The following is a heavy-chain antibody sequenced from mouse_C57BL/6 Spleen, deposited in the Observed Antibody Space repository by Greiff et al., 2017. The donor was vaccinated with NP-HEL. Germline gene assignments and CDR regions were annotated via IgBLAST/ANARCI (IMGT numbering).Heavy chain of an antibody. CDR3: AKGVTTVVAQDYAMDY. CDR1: GFSLTSYG. D-gene: IGHD1-1*01. Sequence: QVHVKQSGPGLVAPSQSLSITCTVSGFSLTSYGVSWVRQPPGKGLEWLGVIWGDGSTNYHSALISRLSISKDNSKSQVFLKLNSLQTDDPAKYYWAKGVTTVVAQDYAMDYWGQGTSVTVSS. CDR2: IWGDGST. J-gene: IGHJ4*01. V-gene: IGHV2-3*01.